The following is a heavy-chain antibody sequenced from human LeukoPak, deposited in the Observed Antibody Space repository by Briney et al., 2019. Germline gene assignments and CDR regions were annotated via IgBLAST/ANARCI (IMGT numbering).Heavy chain of an antibody. Sequence: GGSLRLSCAASGFTFRSYNMNWVRQAPGKRPEWVSPISSSSSYIYYADSVKGRFTISRDNAKNSLYLQMNSLRAEDTALHYCARGASRADYWGQGTLVTVSS. CDR1: GFTFRSYN. CDR3: ARGASRADY. J-gene: IGHJ4*02. V-gene: IGHV3-21*01. CDR2: ISSSSSYI.